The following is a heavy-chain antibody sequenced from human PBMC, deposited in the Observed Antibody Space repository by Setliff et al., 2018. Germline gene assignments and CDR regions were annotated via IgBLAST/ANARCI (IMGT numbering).Heavy chain of an antibody. CDR2: MSPVYGIA. CDR1: GYTFISYT. Sequence: ASVKVSCKASGYTFISYTMNWVRQAPGQGLEWMGWMSPVYGIANYARKFQGRVTLTADTSTTTAYLELTSLRDDDTAVYYCVRGPGPSVVVAIPFDHWGQGSLVTVSS. V-gene: IGHV1-18*01. J-gene: IGHJ4*02. CDR3: VRGPGPSVVVAIPFDH. D-gene: IGHD5-12*01.